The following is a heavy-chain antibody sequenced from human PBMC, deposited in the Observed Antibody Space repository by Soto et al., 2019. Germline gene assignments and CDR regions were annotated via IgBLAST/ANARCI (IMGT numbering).Heavy chain of an antibody. J-gene: IGHJ4*02. Sequence: PGGSLRLSCAASGFTFSDYYMSWIRQAPGKGLEWVSYISSSGSTTYYADSVKGRFTISRDNAKNTLYLQMNSLRAEDTAVYYCAKDTHDGTTVLFDYWGQGTLVTVSS. D-gene: IGHD4-17*01. CDR1: GFTFSDYY. CDR3: AKDTHDGTTVLFDY. CDR2: ISSSGSTT. V-gene: IGHV3-11*01.